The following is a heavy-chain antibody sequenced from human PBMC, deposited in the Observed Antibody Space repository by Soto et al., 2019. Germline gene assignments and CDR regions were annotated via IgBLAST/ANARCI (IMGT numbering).Heavy chain of an antibody. Sequence: QVQLVQSGAEVKKPGSSVKVSCKASGGTFSSYAISWVRQAPGQGLEWMGGIIPIFGTANYAQKFQGRVTITADESTSTAYMELSSLRSEDTAVYYCARAVGATVTRYYYGMDVWGQGTTVTVSS. D-gene: IGHD4-17*01. J-gene: IGHJ6*02. CDR1: GGTFSSYA. CDR2: IIPIFGTA. V-gene: IGHV1-69*01. CDR3: ARAVGATVTRYYYGMDV.